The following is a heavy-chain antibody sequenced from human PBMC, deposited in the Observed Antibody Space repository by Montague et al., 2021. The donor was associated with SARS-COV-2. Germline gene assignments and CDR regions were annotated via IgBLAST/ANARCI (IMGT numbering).Heavy chain of an antibody. CDR2: IDWDDDK. D-gene: IGHD6-13*01. CDR1: GFSLSTSGMC. CDR3: ARILVAAAGSPFDP. Sequence: PALVKPTQTLTLTCTFSGFSLSTSGMCVSWIRQPPGNALEWLARIDWDDDKYYSTSLKTRLTISKDTSKNQVVLTMTNMDPADTATYYCARILVAAAGSPFDPWGQGTLVTVSS. J-gene: IGHJ5*02. V-gene: IGHV2-70*11.